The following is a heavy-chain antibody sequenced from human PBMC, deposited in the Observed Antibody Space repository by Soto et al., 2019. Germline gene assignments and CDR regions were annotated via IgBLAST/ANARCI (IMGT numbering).Heavy chain of an antibody. Sequence: SETLSLTCAVYGGSSSGYYWSWIRQHPGKGLEWIGYIYYSGSTYYNPSLKSRVTISVDTSKNQFSLKLSSVTAADTAVYYCARVFRSSGYSYHYFDYWGQRTLVTVSS. J-gene: IGHJ4*02. CDR2: IYYSGST. CDR3: ARVFRSSGYSYHYFDY. V-gene: IGHV4-31*11. D-gene: IGHD3-22*01. CDR1: GGSSSGYY.